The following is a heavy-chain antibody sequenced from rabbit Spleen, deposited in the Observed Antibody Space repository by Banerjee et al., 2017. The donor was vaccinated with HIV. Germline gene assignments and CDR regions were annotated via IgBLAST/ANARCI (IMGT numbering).Heavy chain of an antibody. J-gene: IGHJ4*01. CDR3: VRARPYPFVL. V-gene: IGHV1S47*01. CDR2: IDPIFGRT. D-gene: IGHD1-1*01. Sequence: QEQLVESGGGLVQPGGSLKLSYKASGFDFSVYGLSWVRQAPGKGLEWIGYIDPIFGRTYYASWVNGRFTISSHNAQNTLYLQLNSLTAADTATYFCVRARPYPFVLWGPGTLVTVS. CDR1: GFDFSVYG.